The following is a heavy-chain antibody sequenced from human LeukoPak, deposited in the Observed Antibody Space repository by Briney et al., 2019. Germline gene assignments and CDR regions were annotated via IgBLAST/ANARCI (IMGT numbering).Heavy chain of an antibody. Sequence: GGSLRLSCAASGFTFSSYAMSWVRQAPGKGLEWVSAISGSGGSTYYADSVKGRFTISRDNSKNTLYLQMNSLRAEDTAVYYCAKDFGPYYYDSSGYPNWGQGTLVTVSP. V-gene: IGHV3-23*01. CDR3: AKDFGPYYYDSSGYPN. CDR1: GFTFSSYA. D-gene: IGHD3-22*01. CDR2: ISGSGGST. J-gene: IGHJ4*02.